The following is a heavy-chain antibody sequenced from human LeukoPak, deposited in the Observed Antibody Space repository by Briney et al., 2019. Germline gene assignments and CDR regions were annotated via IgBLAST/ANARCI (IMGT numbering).Heavy chain of an antibody. D-gene: IGHD6-6*01. J-gene: IGHJ4*02. CDR2: VWSNGGDT. CDR1: GFTFTKYG. CDR3: ARDRTYSGSREGYSHFNF. V-gene: IGHV3-33*01. Sequence: PGGSLRLSCAASGFTFTKYGMHWVRQAPGKGLEWVALVWSNGGDTYYADSVRGRFTISRDNSKSTVELQMNSLKVEDTPIYYCARDRTYSGSREGYSHFNFWGQGTLVTLPS.